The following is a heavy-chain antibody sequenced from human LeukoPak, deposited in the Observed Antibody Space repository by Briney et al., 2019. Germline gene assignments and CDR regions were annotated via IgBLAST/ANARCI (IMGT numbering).Heavy chain of an antibody. CDR1: GFTFSSYS. Sequence: GGSLRLSCAASGFTFSSYSMNWVRQAPGKGLEWVSSISSSSTYIYYADSLKGRFTISRDNAKNSLYLQMNSLRAADTALYYCASSQGPYAYYFDYWGQGTLVTVSS. J-gene: IGHJ4*02. CDR2: ISSSSTYI. CDR3: ASSQGPYAYYFDY. V-gene: IGHV3-21*04.